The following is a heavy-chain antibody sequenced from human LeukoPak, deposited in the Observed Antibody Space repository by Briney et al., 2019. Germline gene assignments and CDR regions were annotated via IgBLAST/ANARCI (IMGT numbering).Heavy chain of an antibody. CDR2: IKSKTDGGTT. D-gene: IGHD3-22*01. Sequence: GGSLRLFCAASGFTFRNAWMSWVRQPPGKGLEWVGRIKSKTDGGTTDYAAPVKGRFTISRDDSKNTLYLQMNSLKTEDTAVYYCTTYYYDSSGYYSFDYWGQGTLVTVSS. CDR1: GFTFRNAW. CDR3: TTYYYDSSGYYSFDY. J-gene: IGHJ4*02. V-gene: IGHV3-15*01.